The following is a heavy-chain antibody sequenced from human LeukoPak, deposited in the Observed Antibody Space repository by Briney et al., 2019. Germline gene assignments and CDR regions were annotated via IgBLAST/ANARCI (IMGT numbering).Heavy chain of an antibody. CDR3: ARDGGYTHFDY. CDR1: GGAISSYY. CDR2: IYYSGST. J-gene: IGHJ4*02. D-gene: IGHD1-1*01. V-gene: IGHV4-59*01. Sequence: PSETLSLTCTVSGGAISSYYWSWIRRPPGKGLEWIGYIYYSGSTNYNPSLKSRVTISVETSKNQFSLKLSSVTAADTAVYYCARDGGYTHFDYWGQGTLVTVSS.